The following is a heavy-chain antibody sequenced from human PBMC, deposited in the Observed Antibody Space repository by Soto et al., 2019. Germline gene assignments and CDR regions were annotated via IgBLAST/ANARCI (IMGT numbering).Heavy chain of an antibody. CDR1: GGSISSGGYY. J-gene: IGHJ4*02. Sequence: QVQLQESGPGLVKPSQTLSLTCTVSGGSISSGGYYWSWIRQHPGKGLEWIGYIYYSWSTYYIPSLKSRVTISVDTSKNQFSLKLSSVTAADTAVYYCARDSSGWEGIGYWGQGTLVTVSS. CDR2: IYYSWST. D-gene: IGHD3-22*01. V-gene: IGHV4-31*03. CDR3: ARDSSGWEGIGY.